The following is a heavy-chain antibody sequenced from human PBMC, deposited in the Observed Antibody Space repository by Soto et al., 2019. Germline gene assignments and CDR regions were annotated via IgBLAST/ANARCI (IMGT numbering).Heavy chain of an antibody. CDR1: GGTFSSYT. J-gene: IGHJ5*02. CDR2: IIPILGIA. D-gene: IGHD2-15*01. Sequence: GASVKVSCKASGGTFSSYTISWVRQAPGQGLEWMGRIIPILGIANYAQKFQGRVTITADKSTSTAYMELSSLRSEDTAVYYCAGGIPGYCGGATCYSGWFDPWGQGTLVTVSS. CDR3: AGGIPGYCGGATCYSGWFDP. V-gene: IGHV1-69*02.